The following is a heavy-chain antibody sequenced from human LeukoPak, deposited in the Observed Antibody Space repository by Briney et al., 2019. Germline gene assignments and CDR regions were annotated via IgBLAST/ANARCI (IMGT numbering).Heavy chain of an antibody. Sequence: PGGSLRLSCAASGFTFDDYAMHWVRQAPGKGLEWVSGISWNSGSIGYADSVKGRFTISRDNAKNSLYLQMNSLRAEDTALYYCAKALSGSWDYYYMDVWGKGTTVTVSS. CDR2: ISWNSGSI. CDR1: GFTFDDYA. CDR3: AKALSGSWDYYYMDV. V-gene: IGHV3-9*01. D-gene: IGHD1-26*01. J-gene: IGHJ6*03.